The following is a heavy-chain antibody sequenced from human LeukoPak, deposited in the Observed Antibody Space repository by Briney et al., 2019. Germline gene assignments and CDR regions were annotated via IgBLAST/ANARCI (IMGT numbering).Heavy chain of an antibody. CDR3: ARVFGGPFDY. V-gene: IGHV4-38-2*02. CDR2: IYHSGST. J-gene: IGHJ4*02. CDR1: GYSISSGYY. D-gene: IGHD4-23*01. Sequence: PSETLSLTCTVSGYSISSGYYWGWIRQPPGKGLEWIGSIYHSGSTYYNPSLKSRVTISVDTSKNQFSLKLSSVTAADTAAYYCARVFGGPFDYWGQGTLVTVSS.